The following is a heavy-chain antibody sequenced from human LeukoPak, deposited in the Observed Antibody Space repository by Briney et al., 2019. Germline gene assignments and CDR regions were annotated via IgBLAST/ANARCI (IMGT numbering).Heavy chain of an antibody. Sequence: GGSLRLSCAASGFTFSSYAMHWVRQAPGKGLEWVAVISYDGSNKYYADSVKGRFTISRDNAKNSLYLQMNSLRAEDTPVYYCARDRGVVVAATRDYWGQGTLVTVSS. D-gene: IGHD2-15*01. CDR3: ARDRGVVVAATRDY. J-gene: IGHJ4*02. V-gene: IGHV3-30-3*01. CDR1: GFTFSSYA. CDR2: ISYDGSNK.